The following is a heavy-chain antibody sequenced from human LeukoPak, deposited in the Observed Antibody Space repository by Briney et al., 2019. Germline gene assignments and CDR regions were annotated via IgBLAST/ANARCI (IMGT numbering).Heavy chain of an antibody. Sequence: ASVKVSCKPSGYSFTDYYMHWVRQAPGQRLEWMGWISAYNGHTNYTQKLQGRVTMTTDTSTSTAYMELRSLRSDDTAVYFCVRDGHRLYDYYYYYMDVWGKGTTVTVSS. J-gene: IGHJ6*03. D-gene: IGHD2-2*02. V-gene: IGHV1-18*01. CDR3: VRDGHRLYDYYYYYMDV. CDR1: GYSFTDYY. CDR2: ISAYNGHT.